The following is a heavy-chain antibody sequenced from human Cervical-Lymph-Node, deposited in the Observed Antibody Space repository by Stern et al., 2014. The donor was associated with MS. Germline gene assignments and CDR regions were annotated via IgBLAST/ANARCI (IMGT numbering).Heavy chain of an antibody. CDR2: ISYDGSKA. V-gene: IGHV3-30-3*01. D-gene: IGHD3-10*01. Sequence: VQLVQSGGGVVQPGRALRLSCAATGFNFSSYAMQWVRQAPGKGLEWLAVISYDGSKAYYAESVKGRFTVSRDNSKSTLFLQVNSLKPEDTAEYYCARDLVWFGELDWGAMDVWGHGTTVTVSS. CDR1: GFNFSSYA. CDR3: ARDLVWFGELDWGAMDV. J-gene: IGHJ6*02.